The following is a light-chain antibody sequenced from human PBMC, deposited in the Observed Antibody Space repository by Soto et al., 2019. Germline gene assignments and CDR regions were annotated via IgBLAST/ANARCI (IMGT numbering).Light chain of an antibody. Sequence: QSALTQPASVSGSPGQSITISCTGTSSDDGGYNYVSWYQQHPGKAPKLMIYQVSNRPSGVSNCFSGSKSGNTASLTISGLQAEDESDYYCSSYTSSSTRVFGGGTKLTVL. CDR3: SSYTSSSTRV. CDR2: QVS. CDR1: SSDDGGYNY. J-gene: IGLJ3*02. V-gene: IGLV2-14*01.